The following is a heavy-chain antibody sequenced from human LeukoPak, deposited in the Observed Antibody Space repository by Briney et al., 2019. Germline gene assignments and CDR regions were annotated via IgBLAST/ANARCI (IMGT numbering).Heavy chain of an antibody. V-gene: IGHV3-30*02. Sequence: PGGSLRLACAASGFTFSSSGMHWVRQAPGKGLEWVAFIRSDGIEKYYVDSVKGRFTISRDNSKNTLYLQMNSLRGEDTAVYYCTTDGGSGYYYAWFDPCGQGTLVTVPS. CDR2: IRSDGIEK. CDR1: GFTFSSSG. J-gene: IGHJ5*02. D-gene: IGHD3-22*01. CDR3: TTDGGSGYYYAWFDP.